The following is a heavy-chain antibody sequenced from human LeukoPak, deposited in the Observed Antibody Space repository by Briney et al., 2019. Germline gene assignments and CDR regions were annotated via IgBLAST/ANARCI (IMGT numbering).Heavy chain of an antibody. D-gene: IGHD5-12*01. CDR3: ARSTKWLPYWFDY. V-gene: IGHV3-30*04. Sequence: GRSLRLSCAASGLTFSSYAMHWVRQAPGKGLEWVAVISYDGSNKYYADSVKGRFTISRDNSKNTLYLQMNSLRAEDTAVYYCARSTKWLPYWFDYWGQGTLVTVSS. CDR1: GLTFSSYA. CDR2: ISYDGSNK. J-gene: IGHJ4*02.